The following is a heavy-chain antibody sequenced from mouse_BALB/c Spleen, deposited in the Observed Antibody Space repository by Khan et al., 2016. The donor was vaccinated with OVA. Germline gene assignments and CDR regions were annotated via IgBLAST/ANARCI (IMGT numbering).Heavy chain of an antibody. V-gene: IGHV1-26*01. D-gene: IGHD1-1*01. CDR3: ASGNYYGSNSWFAY. CDR2: INPYNGFT. CDR1: GYSFTDYT. J-gene: IGHJ3*01. Sequence: VQLQQSRPELVKPGASMKISCKASGYSFTDYTMNWVKQSHGKNLEWIGLINPYNGFTTYNQKFKGKATLTVHKSSSTAYMELLSLTSEDSAVYFCASGNYYGSNSWFAYWGQGTLVTVSA.